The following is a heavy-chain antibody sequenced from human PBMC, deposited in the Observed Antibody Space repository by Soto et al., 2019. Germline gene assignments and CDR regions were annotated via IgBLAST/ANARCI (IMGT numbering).Heavy chain of an antibody. J-gene: IGHJ6*02. Sequence: KAWETLSLTCTVSGGSISSYYWSWIRQPPGKGLEWIGYIYYSGSTNYNPSLKSRVTISVDTSKNQFSLKLSSVTAADTAVYYCARMSAANYDILTGYYLPANYGMDVWGQGTTVTVS. CDR2: IYYSGST. CDR1: GGSISSYY. V-gene: IGHV4-59*01. CDR3: ARMSAANYDILTGYYLPANYGMDV. D-gene: IGHD3-9*01.